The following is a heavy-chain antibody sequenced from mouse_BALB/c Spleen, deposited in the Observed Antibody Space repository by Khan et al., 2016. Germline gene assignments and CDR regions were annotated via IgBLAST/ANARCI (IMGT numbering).Heavy chain of an antibody. CDR3: TTCITTLLVTRRHY. Sequence: QIQLVQSGPELKKPGETVKISCKASGYTFTNFGINWVRQAPGKGLEWMDWINTNTGETTYADDFKGRFAFSLATSASTAYLQINDLKNEATVTYFCTTCITTLLVTRRHYWGQGTTLTVSS. J-gene: IGHJ2*01. D-gene: IGHD1-1*01. V-gene: IGHV9-3-1*01. CDR1: GYTFTNFG. CDR2: INTNTGET.